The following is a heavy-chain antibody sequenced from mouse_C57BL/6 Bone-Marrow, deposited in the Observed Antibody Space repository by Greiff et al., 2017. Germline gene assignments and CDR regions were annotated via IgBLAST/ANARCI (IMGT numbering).Heavy chain of an antibody. J-gene: IGHJ4*01. CDR1: GFTFSDYG. D-gene: IGHD1-1*01. Sequence: EVQLVESGGGLVQPGGSLKLSCAASGFTFSDYGMAWVRQAPRKGPEWVAFISNLAYSIYYADTVTGRFTISRENAKNTLYLEMSSLRSEDTAMYYCARSYGPYYYAMDYWGQGTSVTVSS. V-gene: IGHV5-15*01. CDR3: ARSYGPYYYAMDY. CDR2: ISNLAYSI.